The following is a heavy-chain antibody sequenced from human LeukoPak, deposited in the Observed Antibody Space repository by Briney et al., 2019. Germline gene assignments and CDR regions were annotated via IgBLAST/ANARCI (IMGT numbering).Heavy chain of an antibody. Sequence: SETLSLTCNVSGGSISGYHWSWIRQPPGKGLEWLGYIYYSGSSNYNPSLKSRVTISADTSKNQFSLKLSSVTAADTAVYYCARGLLRYFDWYYYYYYGMDVWGQGTTVTVSS. CDR1: GGSISGYH. V-gene: IGHV4-59*01. CDR3: ARGLLRYFDWYYYYYYGMDV. J-gene: IGHJ6*02. D-gene: IGHD3-9*01. CDR2: IYYSGSS.